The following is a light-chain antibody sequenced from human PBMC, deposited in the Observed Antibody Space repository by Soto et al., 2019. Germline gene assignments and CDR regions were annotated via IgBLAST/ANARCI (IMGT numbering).Light chain of an antibody. V-gene: IGKV3-20*01. Sequence: EIVMTQSPATLSVSPGERATLSCRASQSVSSRYLAWYQQKPGQAPRLLIYGASSRATGIPDRFSGSGSGTDFTLTISRLEPEDFAVYYCQQYGCSPPLTFGGGTKVDIK. CDR1: QSVSSRY. J-gene: IGKJ4*01. CDR3: QQYGCSPPLT. CDR2: GAS.